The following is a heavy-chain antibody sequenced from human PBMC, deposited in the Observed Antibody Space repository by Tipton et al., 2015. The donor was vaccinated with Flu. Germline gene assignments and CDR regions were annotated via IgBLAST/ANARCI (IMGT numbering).Heavy chain of an antibody. Sequence: AGLVKPSETLSLTCAVYGGSFSGYYWSWIRQPPGKGLEWIGEISHSGSTNYKPSLKSRVTISVDTSKNQFSRKQSSVTAADTAVYYCARTGYSSSWLYFQHWGQGTVVTVSS. CDR1: GGSFSGYY. CDR2: ISHSGST. D-gene: IGHD6-13*01. J-gene: IGHJ1*01. CDR3: ARTGYSSSWLYFQH. V-gene: IGHV4-34*01.